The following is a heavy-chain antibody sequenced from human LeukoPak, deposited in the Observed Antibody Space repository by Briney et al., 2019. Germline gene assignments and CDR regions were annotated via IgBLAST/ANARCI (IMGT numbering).Heavy chain of an antibody. CDR1: GFTFDDYA. Sequence: GRSLRLSCAASGFTFDDYAMHWVRQAPGKGLEWVSGISWNSGSIGYADSVKGRFTISRDNAKNSLYLQMNSLRAEDTALYYCAKGLLWFGELLSSFDYWGQGTLVIVSS. V-gene: IGHV3-9*01. D-gene: IGHD3-10*01. CDR3: AKGLLWFGELLSSFDY. CDR2: ISWNSGSI. J-gene: IGHJ4*02.